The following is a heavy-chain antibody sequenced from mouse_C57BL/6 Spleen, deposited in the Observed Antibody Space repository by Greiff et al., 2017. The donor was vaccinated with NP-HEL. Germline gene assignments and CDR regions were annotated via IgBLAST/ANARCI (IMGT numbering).Heavy chain of an antibody. V-gene: IGHV3-6*01. J-gene: IGHJ1*03. CDR2: ISYDGSN. Sequence: EVQLQESGPGLVKPSQSLSLTCSVTGYSITSGYYWNWIRQFPGNKLEWMGYISYDGSNNYNPSLKNRISITRDTSKNQFFLKLNSVTTEDTATYYCARAPDGGYFDVWGTGTTVTVSS. CDR1: GYSITSGYY. CDR3: ARAPDGGYFDV.